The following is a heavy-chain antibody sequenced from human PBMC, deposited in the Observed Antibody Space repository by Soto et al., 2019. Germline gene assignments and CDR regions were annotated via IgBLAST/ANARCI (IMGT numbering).Heavy chain of an antibody. J-gene: IGHJ6*02. D-gene: IGHD1-26*01. CDR3: ASLRIVGVLKRYYYGMDV. CDR2: INPSCGCT. CDR1: GYTFTSYY. V-gene: IGHV1-46*01. Sequence: QVQLVQSGAEVKKPGASVKVSCKASGYTFTSYYMHWVRQAPGQGLEWMGIINPSCGCTSYAQKFHGRVTMTRDSFTTTVYMELSRLRSEATAVYYCASLRIVGVLKRYYYGMDVWGQGTTLAV.